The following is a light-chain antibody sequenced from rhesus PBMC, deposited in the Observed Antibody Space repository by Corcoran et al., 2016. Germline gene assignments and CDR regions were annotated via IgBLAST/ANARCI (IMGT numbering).Light chain of an antibody. V-gene: IGKV1S12*01. J-gene: IGKJ1*01. CDR2: TAS. CDR1: QNIYRN. Sequence: DIQMTQSPSALSASVGDRVTISCRASQNIYRNLAWYQLKLGKAPKPLIYTASSLQTGIPSRFSGSGARTDFTLTLRSLQPEDSSAYYCQHYYDNPPTFGQGTEVEIK. CDR3: QHYYDNPPT.